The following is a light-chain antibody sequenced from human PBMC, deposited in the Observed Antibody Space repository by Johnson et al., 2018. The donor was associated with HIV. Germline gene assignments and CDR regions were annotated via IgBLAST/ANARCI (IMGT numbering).Light chain of an antibody. CDR1: SSNIGNNY. V-gene: IGLV1-51*01. J-gene: IGLJ1*01. CDR3: GTWDSSLSAVYV. Sequence: TQPPSVSAAPGQKVTSSCSGSSSNIGNNYVSWYQQLPGTAPKLLIYDNNKRPSGIPDRFSASKSGTSATLGITGLQTGDEADYYCGTWDSSLSAVYVFGTGTKVPAL. CDR2: DNN.